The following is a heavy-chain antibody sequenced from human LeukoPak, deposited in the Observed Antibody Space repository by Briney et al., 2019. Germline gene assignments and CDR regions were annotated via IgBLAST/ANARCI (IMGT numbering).Heavy chain of an antibody. J-gene: IGHJ6*03. CDR1: GFTFSSYS. D-gene: IGHD1-26*01. V-gene: IGHV3-21*01. Sequence: SGGSLRLSCAASGFTFSSYSMNWVRQAPGKGLEWVSSISSSSSYIYYADSVKGRFTISRDNAKNSLYLQMNSLRAEDTAVYYCARDPYSGSYGDYYYYYMDLWGQGTLVTVSS. CDR2: ISSSSSYI. CDR3: ARDPYSGSYGDYYYYYMDL.